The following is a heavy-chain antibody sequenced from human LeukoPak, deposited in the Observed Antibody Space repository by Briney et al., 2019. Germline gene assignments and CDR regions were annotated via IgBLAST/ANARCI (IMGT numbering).Heavy chain of an antibody. CDR3: AKTLMWFGELLSSDAFDI. CDR1: GFTFSSYG. V-gene: IGHV3-30*02. Sequence: GGSLRLSCAASGFTFSSYGMHWVRQAPGKGLEWVAFLRYDGTIQYYADSLKGRFTISRDNSKNTLYLQMNSLRAEDTATYYCAKTLMWFGELLSSDAFDIWGQGTMVTVS. J-gene: IGHJ3*02. CDR2: LRYDGTIQ. D-gene: IGHD3-10*01.